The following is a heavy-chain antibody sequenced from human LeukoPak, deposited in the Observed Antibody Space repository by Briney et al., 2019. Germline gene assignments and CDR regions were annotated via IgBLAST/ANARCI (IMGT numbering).Heavy chain of an antibody. CDR1: GFTFSSYA. D-gene: IGHD3-3*01. V-gene: IGHV3-23*01. CDR2: ISGSGGST. Sequence: GGSMRLSCAASGFTFSSYAMSWVRQAPGKGLEWVSAISGSGGSTYYADSVKGRFTISRDNSKNTLYLQMNSLRAEDTAVYYCAKGPDYDFWSGYNDYWGQGTLVTVSS. J-gene: IGHJ4*02. CDR3: AKGPDYDFWSGYNDY.